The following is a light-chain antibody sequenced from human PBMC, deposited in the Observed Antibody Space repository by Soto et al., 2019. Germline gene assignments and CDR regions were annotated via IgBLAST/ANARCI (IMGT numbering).Light chain of an antibody. CDR3: AAWDDSLNAWA. J-gene: IGLJ3*02. CDR1: SSNIGRNT. V-gene: IGLV1-44*01. CDR2: SSD. Sequence: QSVLTQPASASGTPGQRVTLSCSGSSSNIGRNTVKWYRQLPGTAPKLLIGSSDQRPSGVPDRFFGSQSGTSASLAISGLQSEDEADYSCAAWDDSLNAWAFGGGTKLTVL.